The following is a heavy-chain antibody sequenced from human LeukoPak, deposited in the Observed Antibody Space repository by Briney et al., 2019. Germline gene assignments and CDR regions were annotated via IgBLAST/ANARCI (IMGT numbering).Heavy chain of an antibody. CDR1: GGSVSSGSYY. V-gene: IGHV4-61*02. CDR3: ARKRYYDSSGYYYWAGHDY. CDR2: MYTSGRS. Sequence: PSETLSLTCTVSGGSVSSGSYYWSWIRQPAGKGLEWIGRMYTSGRSNYNPSLKSRVTISIDKAMNQFSLKLTSVTAADTAVYYCARKRYYDSSGYYYWAGHDYWGQGTLVTVSS. J-gene: IGHJ4*02. D-gene: IGHD3-22*01.